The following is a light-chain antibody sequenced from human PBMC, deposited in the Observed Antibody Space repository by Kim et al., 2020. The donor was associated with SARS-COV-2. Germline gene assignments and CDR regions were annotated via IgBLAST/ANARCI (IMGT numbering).Light chain of an antibody. V-gene: IGLV3-19*01. CDR2: DKN. CDR1: SLRVYY. J-gene: IGLJ2*01. Sequence: SSELTQDPAVSVALGQTVTITCQGYSLRVYYASWYQQKPGQAPLLVFYDKNSRPSGIPDRFSGSSSGNTASLTITGAQAEDEADYYCNSRDSSGYHVVFGGGTQLTVL. CDR3: NSRDSSGYHVV.